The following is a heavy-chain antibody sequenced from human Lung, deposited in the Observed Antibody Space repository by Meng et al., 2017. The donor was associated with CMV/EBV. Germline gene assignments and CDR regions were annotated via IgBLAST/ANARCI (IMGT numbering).Heavy chain of an antibody. CDR1: GFTFSSYA. CDR2: ISYDGSNK. J-gene: IGHJ6*02. V-gene: IGHV3-30*04. D-gene: IGHD3-10*01. CDR3: ERARRSTVRRLLNYYYVIDV. Sequence: SXKISXPSSGFTFSSYAIHWVRQAPDKGLEWVAVISYDGSNKYFADSVKGRFTISRDNSKNTLYLQMNRMGAEDAVVYCCERARRSTVRRLLNYYYVIDVWGRGXTVTVSS.